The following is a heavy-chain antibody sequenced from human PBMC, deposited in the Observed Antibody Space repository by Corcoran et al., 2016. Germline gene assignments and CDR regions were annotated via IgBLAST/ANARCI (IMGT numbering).Heavy chain of an antibody. D-gene: IGHD3-3*01. Sequence: EGQLVQSGAEGKKPGESLKISCKGSGYSFNSYWNGWVRQMPGKGLGGRGFIYPGDSDTRYSPAFQGQVTIQADKSISTAYLQWSSLKASDTAMYYCARAPFWSGYGMDVWGQGTTVTVSS. CDR1: GYSFNSYW. CDR3: ARAPFWSGYGMDV. V-gene: IGHV5-51*01. CDR2: IYPGDSDT. J-gene: IGHJ6*02.